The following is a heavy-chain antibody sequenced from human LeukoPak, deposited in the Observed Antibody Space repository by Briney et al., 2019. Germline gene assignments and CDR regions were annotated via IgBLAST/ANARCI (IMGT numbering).Heavy chain of an antibody. D-gene: IGHD3-10*01. V-gene: IGHV3-9*01. CDR2: ISSNSDNI. Sequence: GGSLRLSCAASGFTFGDYAMHWVRRAPGRGLEWVSGISSNSDNIGYADSVKGRFTISRDNAKNSLYLQMNSRRTEDTAFYYCAKDKGMHYYGSASYSYFDSWGQATLVTVSS. CDR3: AKDKGMHYYGSASYSYFDS. CDR1: GFTFGDYA. J-gene: IGHJ4*02.